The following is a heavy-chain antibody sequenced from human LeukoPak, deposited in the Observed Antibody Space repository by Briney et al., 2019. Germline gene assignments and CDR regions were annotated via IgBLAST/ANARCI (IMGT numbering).Heavy chain of an antibody. V-gene: IGHV3-23*01. D-gene: IGHD3-10*01. CDR2: ISGSGGST. J-gene: IGHJ4*02. CDR3: AKDSRVLLWFGELLPSYFDY. Sequence: GGSLRLSCAASGFTFSGYAMSWVRQAPGKGLEWVSAISGSGGSTYYADSVKGRFTISRDNSKNTLYLQMNSLRAEDTAVYYCAKDSRVLLWFGELLPSYFDYWGQGTLVTVSS. CDR1: GFTFSGYA.